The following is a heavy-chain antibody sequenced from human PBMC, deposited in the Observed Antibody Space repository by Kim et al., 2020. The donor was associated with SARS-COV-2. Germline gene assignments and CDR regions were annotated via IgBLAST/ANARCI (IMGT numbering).Heavy chain of an antibody. CDR2: IRSKAYGRTT. V-gene: IGHV3-49*03. J-gene: IGHJ6*02. CDR1: GFTFGDYA. D-gene: IGHD4-17*01. Sequence: GGSLRLSCTASGFTFGDYAMSWFRQAPGKGLEWVGFIRSKAYGRTTEYAASVKGRFTISRDDSKSIAYLQMNSLKTEDTAVYYCTRDRENWALDYGDYEGALEGDYYYGMDVWGQGTTVTVSS. CDR3: TRDRENWALDYGDYEGALEGDYYYGMDV.